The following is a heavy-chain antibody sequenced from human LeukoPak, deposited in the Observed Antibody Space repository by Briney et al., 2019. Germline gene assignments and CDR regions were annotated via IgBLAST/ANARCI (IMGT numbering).Heavy chain of an antibody. CDR2: INQDGSER. D-gene: IGHD3-10*01. CDR1: GFTFSTYW. Sequence: GGSLRLSCAASGFTFSTYWVGWVRQAPGKGLEWVAKINQDGSERHYVDSLKGRFTISRDNSKNTLYLQMSSLRPEDTAVYYCVKGKGYYGSGSPDSWGQGTLVTVSS. J-gene: IGHJ5*01. V-gene: IGHV3-7*02. CDR3: VKGKGYYGSGSPDS.